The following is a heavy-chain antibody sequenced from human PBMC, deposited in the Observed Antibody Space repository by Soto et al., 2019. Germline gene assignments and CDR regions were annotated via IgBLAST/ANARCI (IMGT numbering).Heavy chain of an antibody. D-gene: IGHD6-6*01. V-gene: IGHV4-30-4*01. Sequence: KPSETLSLTCTVSGGSISSGDYYWSWIRQPPGKGLEWIGYIYYSGSTYYNPSLKSRVTISVDTSKNQFSLKLSSVTAADTAVYYCARERPDGARLDPWGQGTLVTVSS. CDR2: IYYSGST. CDR3: ARERPDGARLDP. J-gene: IGHJ5*02. CDR1: GGSISSGDYY.